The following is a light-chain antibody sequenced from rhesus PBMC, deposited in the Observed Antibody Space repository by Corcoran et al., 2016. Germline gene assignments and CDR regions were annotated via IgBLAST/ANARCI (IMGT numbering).Light chain of an antibody. Sequence: EIVMTQSPATLALSPGETATLACRASESVGSNVAWYQQKHGQAPNLLVHSAHFRVTGIPEWFSGSGSRTDFTLAISSLEPEAVGVYHCQQYNDLLYSFGQGTKVEIE. CDR2: SAH. J-gene: IGKJ2*01. V-gene: IGKV3-40*02. CDR3: QQYNDLLYS. CDR1: ESVGSN.